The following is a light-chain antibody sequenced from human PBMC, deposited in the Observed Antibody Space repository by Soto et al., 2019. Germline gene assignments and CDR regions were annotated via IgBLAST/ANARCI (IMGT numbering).Light chain of an antibody. CDR3: QQLYSYSS. V-gene: IGKV1-9*01. CDR2: AAS. J-gene: IGKJ5*01. CDR1: QDIGRY. Sequence: DIPLTQSPSFVSASVGERVTITCRASQDIGRYLAWYQQKPGEAPKLLISAASTLQSRVPSRFSGSGSGTEFTLTVSYLLPEDFATYYCQQLYSYSSFGQGTRLEIK.